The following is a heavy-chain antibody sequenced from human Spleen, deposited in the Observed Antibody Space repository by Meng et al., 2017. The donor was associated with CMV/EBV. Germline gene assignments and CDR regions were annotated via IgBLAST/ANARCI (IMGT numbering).Heavy chain of an antibody. Sequence: GGSLRLSCAASGFTFSSYWMTWVRQAPGKGLEWVANIKQDGSEKYYVGSVKGRFTISRDNAKNSLYLQMNSLRAEDTAVYYCARDKRTAAMDVWGQGTTVTVSS. CDR2: IKQDGSEK. V-gene: IGHV3-7*01. CDR3: ARDKRTAAMDV. CDR1: GFTFSSYW. J-gene: IGHJ6*02.